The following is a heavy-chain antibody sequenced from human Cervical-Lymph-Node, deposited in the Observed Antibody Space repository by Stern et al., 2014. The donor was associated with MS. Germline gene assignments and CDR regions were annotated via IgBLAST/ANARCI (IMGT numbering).Heavy chain of an antibody. V-gene: IGHV1-18*01. J-gene: IGHJ4*02. Sequence: VQLVQSGAEMRKPGASVKVSCKTSGYIFSNSAFSWVRQAPGQGLEWMGWISAYNGNTYYAQRLQGRVTLTTDTSTSTAYMELRSLRPDDTAVYYCAREDTAMIGPDKCFQNWGQGTLVTVSS. CDR2: ISAYNGNT. D-gene: IGHD5-18*01. CDR1: GYIFSNSA. CDR3: AREDTAMIGPDKCFQN.